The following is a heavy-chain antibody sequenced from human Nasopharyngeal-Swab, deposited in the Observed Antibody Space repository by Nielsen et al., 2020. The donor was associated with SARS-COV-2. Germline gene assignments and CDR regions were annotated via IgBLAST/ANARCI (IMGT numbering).Heavy chain of an antibody. V-gene: IGHV3-7*01. J-gene: IGHJ4*02. CDR3: ARDLTLIAVAGTGY. D-gene: IGHD6-19*01. Sequence: GESLKISCAASGLTFDNHWMTWVRQAPGKGLEWVATIKPDGSEKYYVDSVKGRFTISRDNAKNSLYLQMNSLRAEDTAVYYCARDLTLIAVAGTGYWGQGTLVTVSS. CDR2: IKPDGSEK. CDR1: GLTFDNHW.